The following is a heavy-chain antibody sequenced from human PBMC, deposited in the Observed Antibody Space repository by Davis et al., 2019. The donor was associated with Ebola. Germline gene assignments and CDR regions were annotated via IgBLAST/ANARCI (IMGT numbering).Heavy chain of an antibody. D-gene: IGHD3-16*02. V-gene: IGHV3-23*01. J-gene: IGHJ4*02. Sequence: PGGSLRLSCAASGFTFSDYYMSWIRQAPGKGLEWVSAISGGAGTTYYADSVKGRFTIARDNSKNTLYLQMNSLRVEDTAVYYCAKRPVRLGELSTFVYFDDWGQGTLVTVSS. CDR1: GFTFSDYY. CDR2: ISGGAGTT. CDR3: AKRPVRLGELSTFVYFDD.